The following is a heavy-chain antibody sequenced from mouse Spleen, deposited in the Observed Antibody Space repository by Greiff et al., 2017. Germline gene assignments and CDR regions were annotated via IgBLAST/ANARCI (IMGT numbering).Heavy chain of an antibody. CDR2: ISYDGSN. CDR3: ASWGDYRRNFDV. V-gene: IGHV3-6*01. Sequence: VQLKESGPGLVKPSQSLSLTCSVTGYSITSGYYWNWIRQFPGNKLEWMGYISYDGSNNYNPSLKNRISITRDTSKNQFFLKLNSVTTEDTATYYCASWGDYRRNFDVWGTGTTVTVSS. J-gene: IGHJ1*03. CDR1: GYSITSGYY. D-gene: IGHD5-5*01.